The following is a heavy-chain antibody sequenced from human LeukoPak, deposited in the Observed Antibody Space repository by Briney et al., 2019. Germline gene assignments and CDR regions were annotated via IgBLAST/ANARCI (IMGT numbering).Heavy chain of an antibody. D-gene: IGHD3-22*01. J-gene: IGHJ6*02. CDR2: ISAYNGKT. V-gene: IGHV1-18*01. Sequence: ASVRVSSTASGYTFTSYGIIWWRQAAGQGLEGMGWISAYNGKTSYAQKSQGRVTMTTDTSTSTAYMELRSLRSDDTAVYYCARDGRTHSSGYLQYYYYYGMDVWGQGTTVTVSS. CDR3: ARDGRTHSSGYLQYYYYYGMDV. CDR1: GYTFTSYG.